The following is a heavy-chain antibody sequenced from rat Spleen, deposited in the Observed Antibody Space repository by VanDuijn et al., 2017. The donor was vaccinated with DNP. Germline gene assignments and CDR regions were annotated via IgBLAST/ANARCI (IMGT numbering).Heavy chain of an antibody. CDR1: GFTFSRNW. V-gene: IGHV5-58*01. CDR3: VRWNSGHFDY. D-gene: IGHD4-3*01. CDR2: INTDGGST. J-gene: IGHJ2*01. Sequence: EVQLVETGGGLVQPGRSLKLSCVASGFTFSRNWMYWIRQAPGKGLEWVASINTDGGSTYYPDSVKGRFTISRDNAENTVYLQMNSLRSEDTATYYCVRWNSGHFDYWGQGVMVPVSS.